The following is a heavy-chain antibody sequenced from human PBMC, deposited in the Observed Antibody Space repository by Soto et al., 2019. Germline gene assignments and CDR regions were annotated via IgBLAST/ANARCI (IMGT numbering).Heavy chain of an antibody. CDR2: ISSSSSTI. V-gene: IGHV3-48*01. J-gene: IGHJ6*03. CDR3: ARAKYDILTGSLYYYYMDV. D-gene: IGHD3-9*01. Sequence: PGGSLRLSCAASGFTFSGYSMNWVRQAPGKGLEWVSYISSSSSTIYYADSVKGRFTISRDNAKNSLYLQMNSLRAEDTAVYYCARAKYDILTGSLYYYYMDVWGKGTTVTVSS. CDR1: GFTFSGYS.